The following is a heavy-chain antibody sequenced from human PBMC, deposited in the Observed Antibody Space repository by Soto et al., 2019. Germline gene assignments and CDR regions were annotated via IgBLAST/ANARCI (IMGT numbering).Heavy chain of an antibody. D-gene: IGHD6-13*01. J-gene: IGHJ5*02. V-gene: IGHV4-59*01. CDR1: GGSIRSYY. Sequence: SETLSLTCTVYGGSIRSYYWTWIRQPPGKGLEWIGYIYNSGSPNYNPSLRSRVTMSLLTSKNQFSLKLTSVTAADTAVYYCARDIRAAAYNWFDPWGQGILVTVSS. CDR3: ARDIRAAAYNWFDP. CDR2: IYNSGSP.